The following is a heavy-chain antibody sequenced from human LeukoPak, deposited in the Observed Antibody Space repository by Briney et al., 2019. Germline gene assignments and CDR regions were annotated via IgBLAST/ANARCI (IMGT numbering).Heavy chain of an antibody. CDR2: ISGDGGST. D-gene: IGHD6-13*01. Sequence: QPGGSLRLSCAASGFTFDDYAMHWVRQAPGKGLEWVSLISGDGGSTYYADSVKGRFTISRGNSKNSLYLQMNSLRTEDTALYYCASEYSSSWYAGIRYYYYYGMDVWGQGTTVTVSS. V-gene: IGHV3-43*02. CDR1: GFTFDDYA. J-gene: IGHJ6*02. CDR3: ASEYSSSWYAGIRYYYYYGMDV.